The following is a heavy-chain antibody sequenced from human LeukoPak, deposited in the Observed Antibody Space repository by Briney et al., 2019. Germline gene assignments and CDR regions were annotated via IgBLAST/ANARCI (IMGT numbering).Heavy chain of an antibody. J-gene: IGHJ4*02. CDR2: INHSGST. D-gene: IGHD4-17*01. CDR3: ASSVDDYADRLDY. V-gene: IGHV4-34*01. Sequence: SETLSLTCAVYGGSFSGYYWSWIRQPPGKGLEWIGEINHSGSTNYNPSLKSRVTISVDTSKNQFSLKLSSVTAADTAVYYCASSVDDYADRLDYWGRGTLVTVSS. CDR1: GGSFSGYY.